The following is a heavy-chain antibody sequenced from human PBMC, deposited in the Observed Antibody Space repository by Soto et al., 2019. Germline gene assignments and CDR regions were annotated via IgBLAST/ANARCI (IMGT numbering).Heavy chain of an antibody. CDR3: ARVAEMATTVALFDF. CDR2: INSDGSST. V-gene: IGHV3-74*01. D-gene: IGHD5-12*01. J-gene: IGHJ3*01. Sequence: KGLVGVSRINSDGSSTSYADSVKGRFTISRDNAKNTLYLQMNSLRAEDTAVYYFARVAEMATTVALFDFWRQGTMVTVSS.